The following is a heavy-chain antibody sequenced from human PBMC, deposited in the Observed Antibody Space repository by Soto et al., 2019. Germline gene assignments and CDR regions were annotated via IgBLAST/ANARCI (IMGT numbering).Heavy chain of an antibody. CDR3: ARSGGGYDLGDY. CDR1: GYTFIGYY. V-gene: IGHV1-2*04. D-gene: IGHD5-12*01. Sequence: QVQLVQSGAEVKKPGASVKVSCKASGYTFIGYYIHWVRQAPGQGLEWMGWINPNRGGAKYSQKFQAWVTMPSDTSISTAYMELSRLKSDDTAVYYCARSGGGYDLGDYWGQGTLVTVSS. CDR2: INPNRGGA. J-gene: IGHJ4*02.